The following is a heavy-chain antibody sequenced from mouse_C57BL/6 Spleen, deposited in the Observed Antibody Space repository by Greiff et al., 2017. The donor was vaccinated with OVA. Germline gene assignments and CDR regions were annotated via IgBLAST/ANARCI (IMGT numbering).Heavy chain of an antibody. CDR2: IYPSDSVT. J-gene: IGHJ2*01. CDR3: ARGGDYYDD. CDR1: GYTFTSYW. V-gene: IGHV1-52*01. Sequence: VQLQQPGAELVRPGSSVKLSCKASGYTFTSYWMHWVKQRPIQGLDWIGNIYPSDSVTHYNQKFKDKATLTVDKSSSTAYMQLSSLTSEDSAVYYCARGGDYYDDWGKGTTLTVAS.